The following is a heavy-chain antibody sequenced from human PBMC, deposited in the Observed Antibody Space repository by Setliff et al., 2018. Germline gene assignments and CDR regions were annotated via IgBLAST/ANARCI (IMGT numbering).Heavy chain of an antibody. CDR2: IYYSGST. J-gene: IGHJ6*03. CDR1: GGSISSYY. CDR3: AREAGYYDSSGPVGVPYYYYMDV. D-gene: IGHD3-22*01. V-gene: IGHV4-59*12. Sequence: PSETLSLTCTVSGGSISSYYWSWIRQPPGKGLEWIGYIYYSGSTYYNPSLKSRVTISVDTSKNQFSLKLSSVTAADTAVYYCAREAGYYDSSGPVGVPYYYYMDVWGKGTTVTVSS.